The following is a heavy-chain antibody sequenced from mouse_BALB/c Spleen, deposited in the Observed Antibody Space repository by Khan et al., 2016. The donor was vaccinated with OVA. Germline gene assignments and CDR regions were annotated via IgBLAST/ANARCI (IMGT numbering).Heavy chain of an antibody. V-gene: IGHV1S132*01. Sequence: QVQLKQSGAELVRPGASVKLSCKTSGYIFTSYWIHWVKQRSGQGLEWLAGIYPGTDTTYYNEKFKSKPTLTADKSSSTAYMQLSSLTSEDAAVYVCARLSYWFAYWGQGTLVTVSA. CDR2: IYPGTDTT. J-gene: IGHJ3*01. CDR3: ARLSYWFAY. CDR1: GYIFTSYW.